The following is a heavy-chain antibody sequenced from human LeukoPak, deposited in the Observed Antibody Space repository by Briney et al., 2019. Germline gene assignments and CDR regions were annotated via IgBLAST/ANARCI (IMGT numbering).Heavy chain of an antibody. CDR2: INPSGGST. V-gene: IGHV1-46*01. CDR3: ARGPTRAPYYFDY. Sequence: ASVKVSCKASGYTFTSYYMHWVRQAPGQGLEWMGIINPSGGSTSYAQKFQGRVTMTRDTSTSTAYMELRSLRSDDTAVYYCARGPTRAPYYFDYWGQGTLVTVSS. CDR1: GYTFTSYY. J-gene: IGHJ4*02.